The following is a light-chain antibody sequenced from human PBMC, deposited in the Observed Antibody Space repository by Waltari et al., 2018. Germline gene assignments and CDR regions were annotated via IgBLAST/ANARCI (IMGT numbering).Light chain of an antibody. CDR1: QDIGLH. V-gene: IGKV1-27*01. CDR3: QKYNDVPQP. CDR2: AAS. J-gene: IGKJ4*01. Sequence: DVQITQSPSSLSASVGDRVVITCRASQDIGLHLAWYQQKPGKVPKALIYAASTLHSGVPSRFSGSGSGTYFTLTISSLQPEDFATYYCQKYNDVPQPFGGGTRVEI.